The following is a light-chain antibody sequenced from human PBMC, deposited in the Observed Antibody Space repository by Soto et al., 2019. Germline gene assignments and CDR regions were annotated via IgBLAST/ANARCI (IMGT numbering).Light chain of an antibody. J-gene: IGLJ3*02. CDR2: KNN. Sequence: QLVLTQPPSASGTPGQRVTISCSGSSSNIGSNYVYWYQQLPGTAPKLLISKNNQRPSGVPDRFSGSKSGTPASLAISGLRSEDEADYYCAAWDDSLSGRVFGGGTKLTVL. CDR1: SSNIGSNY. CDR3: AAWDDSLSGRV. V-gene: IGLV1-47*01.